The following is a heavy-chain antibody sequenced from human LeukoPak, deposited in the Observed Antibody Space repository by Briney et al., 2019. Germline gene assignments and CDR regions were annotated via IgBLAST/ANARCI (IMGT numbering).Heavy chain of an antibody. CDR1: GGSINNYY. CDR3: ARTPIYYFDITGYYN. Sequence: PSETLSLTCTVSGGSINNYYCSWIRQPAGKGLEGIGRIYSSVSTSYNPSLKSGVTMSVDMSKKQFSLRLSSVTAADTAVYYCARTPIYYFDITGYYNWGQETLVTVSS. CDR2: IYSSVST. V-gene: IGHV4-4*07. D-gene: IGHD3-22*01. J-gene: IGHJ4*02.